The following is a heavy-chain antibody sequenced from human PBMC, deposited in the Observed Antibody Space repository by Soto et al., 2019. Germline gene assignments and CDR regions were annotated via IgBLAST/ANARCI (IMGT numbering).Heavy chain of an antibody. CDR1: GYTFTAYS. Sequence: GGLVKVSCKASGYTFTAYSMHWVRQAPGQGLEWVGWFNPNSGDTIYAQKFQGRVTLTRDTSIGTAYMELYSLTSDDTAVYYCAREASAVISLDYWGQGTLVTVSS. J-gene: IGHJ4*02. CDR2: FNPNSGDT. D-gene: IGHD6-19*01. CDR3: AREASAVISLDY. V-gene: IGHV1-2*02.